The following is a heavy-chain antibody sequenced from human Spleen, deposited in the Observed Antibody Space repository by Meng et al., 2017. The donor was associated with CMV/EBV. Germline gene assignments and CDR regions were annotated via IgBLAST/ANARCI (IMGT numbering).Heavy chain of an antibody. CDR2: IYYSGST. Sequence: SETLSLTCTVSGGSISSSSYYWGWIRQPPGKGLEWIGSIYYSGSTYYNPSLKSRVTISVDTSKNQFSLKLSSVTAADTAVYYCARAVVRGVIHYFDYWGQGTLVTVSS. CDR1: GGSISSSSYY. V-gene: IGHV4-39*07. CDR3: ARAVVRGVIHYFDY. J-gene: IGHJ4*02. D-gene: IGHD3-10*01.